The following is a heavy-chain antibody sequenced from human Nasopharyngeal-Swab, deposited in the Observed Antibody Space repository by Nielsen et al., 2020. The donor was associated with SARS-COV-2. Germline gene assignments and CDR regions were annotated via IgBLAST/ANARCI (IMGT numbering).Heavy chain of an antibody. CDR1: GYTFTSYG. CDR3: ARGYCSSTSCYYFDY. CDR2: ISAYNGNT. J-gene: IGHJ4*02. V-gene: IGHV1-18*04. Sequence: ASVKVSCKASGYTFTSYGISWVRQAPGLGLEWMGWISAYNGNTNYAQKLQGRVTMTTDTSTSTAYMELRSLRSDDTAVYYCARGYCSSTSCYYFDYWGQGTLVTVSS. D-gene: IGHD2-2*01.